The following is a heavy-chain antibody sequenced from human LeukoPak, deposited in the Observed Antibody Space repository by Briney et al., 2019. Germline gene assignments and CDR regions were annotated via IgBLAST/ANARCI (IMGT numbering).Heavy chain of an antibody. Sequence: GGSLRLSCAASGFTVSSNYMSWVRQAPGKGLEWVSVIYSGGSTYNADSVKGRFTISRDNSKNTLYLQMNSLRAEDTAVYYCARDRGYYDSSGYYDYWGQGTLVTVSS. V-gene: IGHV3-66*01. J-gene: IGHJ4*02. D-gene: IGHD3-22*01. CDR1: GFTVSSNY. CDR2: IYSGGST. CDR3: ARDRGYYDSSGYYDY.